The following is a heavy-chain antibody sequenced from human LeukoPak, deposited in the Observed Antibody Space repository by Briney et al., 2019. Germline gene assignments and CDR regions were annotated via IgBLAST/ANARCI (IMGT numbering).Heavy chain of an antibody. CDR1: GFTFSSYA. J-gene: IGHJ4*02. CDR3: ASRAIAVANA. CDR2: ISYDGSNK. Sequence: GGSLRLSCAASGFTFSSYAMHWVRQAPGKGLERVAVISYDGSNKYYADSVKGRFTISRDNSKNTLYLQMNSQRAEDTAVYYCASRAIAVANARGQGTLVTVSS. D-gene: IGHD6-19*01. V-gene: IGHV3-30*04.